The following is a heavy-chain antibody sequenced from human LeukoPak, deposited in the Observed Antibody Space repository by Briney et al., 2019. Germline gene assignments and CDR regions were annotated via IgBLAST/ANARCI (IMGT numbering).Heavy chain of an antibody. CDR1: GGSISTSAYY. CDR3: ARDGENGDLYY. J-gene: IGHJ4*02. D-gene: IGHD4-17*01. Sequence: SETLSLTCIVSGGSISTSAYYWGWIRQPPGEGLQWIGSIYYSGNTYYNSSLKSRVTISVDTPTNQFSLRLSSVTAADTAVYYCARDGENGDLYYWGQGTLVTVSS. V-gene: IGHV4-39*07. CDR2: IYYSGNT.